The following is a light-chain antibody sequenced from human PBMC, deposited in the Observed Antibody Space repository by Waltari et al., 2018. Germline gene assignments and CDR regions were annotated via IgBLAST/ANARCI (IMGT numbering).Light chain of an antibody. CDR1: QSIRNW. J-gene: IGKJ1*01. CDR2: KAS. CDR3: QQYDSFSPWT. V-gene: IGKV1-5*03. Sequence: DIQMTQSPSTLSASVGDRVTITCRASQSIRNWLAWYQQKPGKAPKLLSYKASSLESGFPSRFSGSGSGTEFTLTISSLQSDDFATYYCQQYDSFSPWTFGQGTKVDIK.